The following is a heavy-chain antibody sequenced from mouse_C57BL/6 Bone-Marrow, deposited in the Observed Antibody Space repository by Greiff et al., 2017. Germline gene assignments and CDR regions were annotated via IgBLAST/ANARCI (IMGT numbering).Heavy chain of an antibody. Sequence: QVTLKESGPGLVAPSQSLSITCTVSGFSLPSYGLDWVRQPPGMGLEWLGVIWGGGSTNYNSALMSRLSNSKDNSKSEVFIKMNSLQTDDAAMYYCAKRASGPLYAMDYWGQGTSVTVSS. J-gene: IGHJ4*01. CDR2: IWGGGST. V-gene: IGHV2-9*01. CDR3: AKRASGPLYAMDY. D-gene: IGHD3-1*01. CDR1: GFSLPSYG.